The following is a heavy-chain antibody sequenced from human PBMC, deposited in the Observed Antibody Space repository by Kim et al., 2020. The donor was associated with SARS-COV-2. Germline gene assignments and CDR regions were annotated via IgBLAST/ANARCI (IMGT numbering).Heavy chain of an antibody. CDR3: ARVGGPGSYLYPFDY. CDR1: GYTFNGYG. Sequence: ASVKVSCKASGYTFNGYGITWVRQAPGQGLEWMGWINTYNGDTKYAQKLQGRVTMTTDTSTSTVYMEMRSLRSDDTAMYFCARVGGPGSYLYPFDYWGQG. J-gene: IGHJ4*02. V-gene: IGHV1-18*01. D-gene: IGHD1-26*01. CDR2: INTYNGDT.